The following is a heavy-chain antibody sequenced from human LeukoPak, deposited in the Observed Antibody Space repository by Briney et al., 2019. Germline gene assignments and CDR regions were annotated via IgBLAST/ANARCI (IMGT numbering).Heavy chain of an antibody. CDR3: ARDVEGNMVRAVTWFDP. J-gene: IGHJ5*02. D-gene: IGHD3-10*01. V-gene: IGHV1-3*01. Sequence: ASVKVSCKASGYTFTSYAMHWERQAPGQRLEWMGWINAGNGNTKYSQKFQGRVTITRDTSASTAYMELSSLRSEDTAVYYCARDVEGNMVRAVTWFDPWGQGTLVTVSS. CDR2: INAGNGNT. CDR1: GYTFTSYA.